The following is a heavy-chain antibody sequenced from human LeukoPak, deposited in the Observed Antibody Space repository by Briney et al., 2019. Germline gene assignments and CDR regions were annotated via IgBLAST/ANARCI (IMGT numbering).Heavy chain of an antibody. J-gene: IGHJ4*02. CDR2: INHSGYT. Sequence: SETLSLTCAVSGVAFSNYYWSWVRQSPRQGLEWIGEINHSGYTNYNPSLKSRVTMSIDTSKNQFSLLLTSVTAADAGVYYCTRAAAGHPDWGQGTLVTVSS. D-gene: IGHD6-19*01. CDR3: TRAAAGHPD. CDR1: GVAFSNYY. V-gene: IGHV4-34*01.